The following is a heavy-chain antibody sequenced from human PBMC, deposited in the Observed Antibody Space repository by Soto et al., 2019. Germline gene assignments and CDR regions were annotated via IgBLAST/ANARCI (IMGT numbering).Heavy chain of an antibody. V-gene: IGHV1-69*02. D-gene: IGHD4-4*01. J-gene: IGHJ3*01. CDR3: ARPVLNDLDAYSSAF. CDR1: GGTFSSLT. Sequence: QVQLVPSGAEVKKPGSSVKVSCTASGGTFSSLTVNWVRQVHGQGLEWMGSIIPIIGVPKYEQSFVTRVTITVDKATRTAYMELSSLRSEDTAVYDCARPVLNDLDAYSSAFWGQGTMVAVAS. CDR2: IIPIIGVP.